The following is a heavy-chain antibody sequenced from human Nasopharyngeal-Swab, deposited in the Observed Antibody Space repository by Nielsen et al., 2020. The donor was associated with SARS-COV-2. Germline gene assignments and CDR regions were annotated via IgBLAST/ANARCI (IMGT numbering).Heavy chain of an antibody. Sequence: GGSLRLSCAASGFPFSNHYMTWVRQPPGKGLEWVANIRQDAREQFYVDSVKGRFTISRDNAKNSVFLQMNSLRSEDTAVYYCARESVVTGMDDAPDIWGQGTMVTVSS. V-gene: IGHV3-7*04. CDR3: ARESVVTGMDDAPDI. J-gene: IGHJ3*02. CDR1: GFPFSNHY. D-gene: IGHD2-21*02. CDR2: IRQDAREQ.